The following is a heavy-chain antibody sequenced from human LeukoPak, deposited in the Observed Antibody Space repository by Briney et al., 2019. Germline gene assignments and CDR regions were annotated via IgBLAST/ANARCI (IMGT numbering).Heavy chain of an antibody. J-gene: IGHJ3*02. CDR3: ARTYLYDCGGDCYPDAFDI. CDR1: GGTFSSHA. V-gene: IGHV1-69*04. Sequence: SVKVSCKASGGTFSSHAISWVRQAPGQGLEWMGRIIPILGIANYAQKFQGRVTITADKSTSTAYMELSSLRSEDTAVCYCARTYLYDCGGDCYPDAFDIWAQGTMVTVSS. CDR2: IIPILGIA. D-gene: IGHD2-21*02.